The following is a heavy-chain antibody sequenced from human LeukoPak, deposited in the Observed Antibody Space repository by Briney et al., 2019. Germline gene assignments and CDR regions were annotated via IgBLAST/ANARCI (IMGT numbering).Heavy chain of an antibody. Sequence: SETLSLTCTVSGGSISSGAYYWSWIRQYPGKGLEWMAYIYYTGSTYYNLSLKSRLTISLDTSKNQFSLKLSSVTAADTAVYFCAREPGNCRAGSCSFFDYWGRGTLVTVSS. J-gene: IGHJ4*02. CDR2: IYYTGST. CDR1: GGSISSGAYY. V-gene: IGHV4-31*03. CDR3: AREPGNCRAGSCSFFDY. D-gene: IGHD2-15*01.